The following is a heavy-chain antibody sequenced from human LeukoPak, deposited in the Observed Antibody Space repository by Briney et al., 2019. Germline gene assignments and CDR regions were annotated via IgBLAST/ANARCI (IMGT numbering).Heavy chain of an antibody. CDR2: ISSSSSTV. J-gene: IGHJ4*02. CDR3: ARAIIGQLPNFDS. Sequence: GGSLRLSCAASGFTFSSYSMNWVRQAPGKGLEWVSYISSSSSTVYYADSVKGRFTISRDNAQNSLYLQMNSLRAEDTAVYYCARAIIGQLPNFDSWGQGTLVTVSS. V-gene: IGHV3-48*01. D-gene: IGHD3-9*01. CDR1: GFTFSSYS.